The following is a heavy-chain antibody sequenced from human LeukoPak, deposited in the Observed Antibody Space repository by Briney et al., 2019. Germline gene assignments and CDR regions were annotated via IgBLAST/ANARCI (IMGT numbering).Heavy chain of an antibody. CDR2: INPSGGST. J-gene: IGHJ4*02. CDR1: GYTFTSYY. V-gene: IGHV1-46*01. Sequence: ASVKVSRKASGYTFTSYYMHWVRQAPGQGLEWMGIINPSGGSTSYAQKFQGRVTMTRDTSTSTVYMELSSLRSEDTAVYYCARDLGYSYGHWGGFGYWGQGTLVTVSS. D-gene: IGHD5-18*01. CDR3: ARDLGYSYGHWGGFGY.